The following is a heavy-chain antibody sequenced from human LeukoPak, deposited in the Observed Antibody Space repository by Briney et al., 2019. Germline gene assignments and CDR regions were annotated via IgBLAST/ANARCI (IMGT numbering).Heavy chain of an antibody. CDR1: GFTFSSYA. V-gene: IGHV3-23*01. CDR3: AKDGDSHSPPYYFDY. D-gene: IGHD2-21*01. Sequence: GGSLRLSCAASGFTFSSYAMNWVRQAPGKGLEWVSALSGSGANTYCADSVKGRFTISRDNSKNTLYLQMNSLRAEDTAVYYCAKDGDSHSPPYYFDYWGQGTLVTVSS. CDR2: LSGSGANT. J-gene: IGHJ4*02.